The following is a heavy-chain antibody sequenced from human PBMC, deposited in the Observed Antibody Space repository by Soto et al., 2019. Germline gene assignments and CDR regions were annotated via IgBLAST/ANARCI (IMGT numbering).Heavy chain of an antibody. CDR1: AGSITKYY. CDR2: IYYSART. V-gene: IGHV4-59*12. J-gene: IGHJ6*02. Sequence: SEALSLTCTVAAGSITKYYWSGIRQPPGKGLKSIVYIYYSARTNYTPSFKSRVTISVDTSKNQFSLKLSSVTAADTAVYYCARGVAPSTVDSSSSFWMIYYYGMDVWGQGTTVTVSS. CDR3: ARGVAPSTVDSSSSFWMIYYYGMDV. D-gene: IGHD6-6*01.